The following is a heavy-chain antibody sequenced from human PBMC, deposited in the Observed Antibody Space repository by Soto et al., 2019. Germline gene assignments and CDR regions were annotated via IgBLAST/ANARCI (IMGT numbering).Heavy chain of an antibody. Sequence: GASVKVSCKASGYTFTSYGISWVRQAPGQGLEWMGWISVYNGNTNYAQKFQGWVTMTRDTSISTAYMELSRLRSDDTAVYYCARDRGSTNPDDAFDIWGQGTMVTVSS. CDR3: ARDRGSTNPDDAFDI. V-gene: IGHV1-18*01. D-gene: IGHD2-2*01. J-gene: IGHJ3*02. CDR2: ISVYNGNT. CDR1: GYTFTSYG.